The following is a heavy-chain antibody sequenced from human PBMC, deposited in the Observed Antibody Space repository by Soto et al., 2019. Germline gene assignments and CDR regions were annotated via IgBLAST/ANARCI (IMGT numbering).Heavy chain of an antibody. CDR2: IYYSGSS. CDR1: GGSISGDYY. J-gene: IGHJ4*02. V-gene: IGHV4-30-4*08. Sequence: QVRLHESGPGLVKPSQTLSLTCSVSGGSISGDYYWSWIRQSPEKGLEWIGYIYYSGSSYSNTALQSRLSMSLDTSKNQFSRKLRSVTAADRAVYYGARGGARWPGYFDSWGQGALVAVSS. D-gene: IGHD2-15*01. CDR3: ARGGARWPGYFDS.